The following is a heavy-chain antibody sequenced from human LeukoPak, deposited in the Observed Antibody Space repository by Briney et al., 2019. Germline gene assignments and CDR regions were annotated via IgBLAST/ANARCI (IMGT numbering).Heavy chain of an antibody. CDR2: FDPEDGET. CDR1: GYTLTELS. J-gene: IGHJ4*02. Sequence: ASVKVSCKVSGYTLTELSMHWVRQAPGKGLEWMGGFDPEDGETIYAQKFQGRVTMTEDTSTDTAYMELSSLRSEDTAVYYCATKGPTYDSSGYYYDYWGQGTLVTVSS. V-gene: IGHV1-24*01. D-gene: IGHD3-22*01. CDR3: ATKGPTYDSSGYYYDY.